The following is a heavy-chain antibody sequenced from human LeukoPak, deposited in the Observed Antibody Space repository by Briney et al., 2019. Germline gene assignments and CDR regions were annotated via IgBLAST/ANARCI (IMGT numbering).Heavy chain of an antibody. CDR1: GGTFTSYD. CDR2: MNPNSGNT. D-gene: IGHD5-12*01. J-gene: IGHJ6*03. Sequence: ASVKVSCKASGGTFTSYDINWVRQATGQGLEWMGWMNPNSGNTGYAQKFQGRVTITRNTSISTAYMELSSLRSEDTAVYYCARGKGIVATIPYYYYYYMDVWGKGTTVTVSS. V-gene: IGHV1-8*03. CDR3: ARGKGIVATIPYYYYYYMDV.